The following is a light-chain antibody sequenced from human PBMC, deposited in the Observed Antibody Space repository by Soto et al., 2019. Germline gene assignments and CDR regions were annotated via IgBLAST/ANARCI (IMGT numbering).Light chain of an antibody. CDR2: EVT. CDR3: SAYAGRNTFV. Sequence: QSALAQPPSASGSPGQSVTISCTGTSSDVGDNYVSWYQQHLGKAPKLIIYEVTLRPSGVPDRFSGSKSGNTASLTVSGLQADEEADYYCSAYAGRNTFVFGTGTKLTVL. CDR1: SSDVGDNY. J-gene: IGLJ1*01. V-gene: IGLV2-8*01.